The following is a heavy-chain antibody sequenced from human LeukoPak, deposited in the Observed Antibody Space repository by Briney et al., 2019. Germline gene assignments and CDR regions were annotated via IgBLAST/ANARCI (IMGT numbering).Heavy chain of an antibody. CDR2: IRYDGSNK. D-gene: IGHD6-19*01. CDR1: GFTFSTSG. Sequence: PGGSLRLSCVASGFTFSTSGMHWVRQAPGKGLEWVAFIRYDGSNKYQADSVNGRFTTSRDNSKNTLCLQMNSLRAEDTAVYYCAKVRVASRPGITVAGVINSCDYWGQGTLVTVSS. CDR3: AKVRVASRPGITVAGVINSCDY. V-gene: IGHV3-30*02. J-gene: IGHJ4*02.